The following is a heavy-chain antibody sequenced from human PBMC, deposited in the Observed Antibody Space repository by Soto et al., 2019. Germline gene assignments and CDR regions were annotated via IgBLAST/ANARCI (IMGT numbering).Heavy chain of an antibody. CDR1: GYTFASHG. CDR3: AKTHWRPDYMEGFDS. V-gene: IGHV1-18*04. Sequence: QVQLVQSGAEVKKPGASVKVSCKTSGYTFASHGVSWVRQAPGQGLEWMGWISGYNGDTKYAQRLQGRVTMTTDSVASTAYMGLSSMRSDDTAVDYCAKTHWRPDYMEGFDSWGQGTLVTVSS. D-gene: IGHD3-16*01. J-gene: IGHJ4*02. CDR2: ISGYNGDT.